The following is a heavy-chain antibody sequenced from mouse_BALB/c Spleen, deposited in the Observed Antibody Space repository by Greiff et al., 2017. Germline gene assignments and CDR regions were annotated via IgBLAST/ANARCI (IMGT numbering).Heavy chain of an antibody. J-gene: IGHJ4*01. CDR3: ARPYPTGAMDY. Sequence: VQRVESGPGLVAPSQSLSITCTVSGFSLTSYGVHWVRQPPGKGLEWLGVIWAGGSTNYNSALMSRLSISKDNSKSQVFFKMNSLQANDTAIYYCARPYPTGAMDYWGQGTSVTVSS. V-gene: IGHV2-9*02. CDR1: GFSLTSYG. CDR2: IWAGGST.